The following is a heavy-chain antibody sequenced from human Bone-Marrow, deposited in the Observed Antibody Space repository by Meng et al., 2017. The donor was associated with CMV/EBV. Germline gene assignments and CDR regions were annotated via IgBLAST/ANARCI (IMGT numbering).Heavy chain of an antibody. CDR1: GFIFSDYY. CDR3: ARDRIWELGYCSSTSCYAGDWFDP. CDR2: ISTSGSTI. Sequence: GESLKISCAASGFIFSDYYMNWIRQAPGKGLEWVSYISTSGSTIYYADSVKGRFTISRDNAKNSLYLQMNSLRAEDTAVYYCARDRIWELGYCSSTSCYAGDWFDPWGQGTLVTVSS. J-gene: IGHJ5*02. D-gene: IGHD2-2*01. V-gene: IGHV3-11*04.